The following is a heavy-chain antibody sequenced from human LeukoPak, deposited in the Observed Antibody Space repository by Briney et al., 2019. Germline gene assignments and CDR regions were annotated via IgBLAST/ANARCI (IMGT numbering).Heavy chain of an antibody. CDR3: ARDHYVNWFDT. CDR2: IYTSGST. CDR1: GGSISSGSYY. D-gene: IGHD3-16*01. J-gene: IGHJ5*02. Sequence: TSQTLSLTCTVSGGSISSGSYYWSWIRQPAGKGLEGIGRIYTSGSTNYNPSRKSRVTILVNKTKNKFSLKLSSVTAADTAVYYCARDHYVNWFDTWGQGTLVTVSS. V-gene: IGHV4-61*02.